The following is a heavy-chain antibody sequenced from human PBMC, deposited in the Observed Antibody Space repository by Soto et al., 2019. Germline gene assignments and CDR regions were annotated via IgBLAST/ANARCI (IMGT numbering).Heavy chain of an antibody. CDR3: AREAARSSSSFNNWFDP. V-gene: IGHV3-33*01. CDR2: IWYDGSNK. D-gene: IGHD6-6*01. Sequence: GGSLRLSCAASGFTFSSYGMHWVRQAPGKGLEWVAVIWYDGSNKYYADSVKGRFTISRDNSKNTLYLQMNSLRAEDTAVYYCAREAARSSSSFNNWFDPWGQGTLVTVSS. CDR1: GFTFSSYG. J-gene: IGHJ5*02.